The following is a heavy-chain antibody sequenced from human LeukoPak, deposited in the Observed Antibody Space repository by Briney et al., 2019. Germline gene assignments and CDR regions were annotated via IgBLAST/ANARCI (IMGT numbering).Heavy chain of an antibody. CDR1: GGSISSSSYY. CDR2: IYYSGST. Sequence: ETLSLTCTVSGGSISSSSYYWGWIRQPPGKGLEWIGSIYYSGSTYYNPSLKSRVTISVDTSKNQFSLKLSSVTAADAAVYYCARTYSSSSQFDYWGQGTLVTVSS. CDR3: ARTYSSSSQFDY. V-gene: IGHV4-39*01. J-gene: IGHJ4*02. D-gene: IGHD6-6*01.